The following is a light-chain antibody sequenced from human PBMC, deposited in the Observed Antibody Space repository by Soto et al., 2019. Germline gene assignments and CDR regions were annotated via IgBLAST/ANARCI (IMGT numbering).Light chain of an antibody. V-gene: IGKV3-11*01. CDR1: QSVWTY. J-gene: IGKJ5*01. CDR3: QQRNNWPRST. CDR2: DAS. Sequence: EIVLTQSPATLSLYPGERATLSCRASQSVWTYLAWYQQKRGQAPRLLMYDASNRASGVPARFSASGSGTDLTLTISSLEPEDFAVYYCQQRNNWPRSTFGQGTRLEIK.